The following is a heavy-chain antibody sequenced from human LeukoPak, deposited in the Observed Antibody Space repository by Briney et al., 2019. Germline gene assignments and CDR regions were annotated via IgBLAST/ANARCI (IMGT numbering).Heavy chain of an antibody. D-gene: IGHD3-10*01. CDR1: GVSISSGGYY. Sequence: SQTLSLTCTVSGVSISSGGYYWSWIRQHPGKGLEWIGYIYYSGSTYYNPSLKSRVTISVDTSKNQFSLKLSSVTAADTAVYYCAREGSEPPYGSGIDYWGQGTLVTVSS. J-gene: IGHJ4*02. CDR3: AREGSEPPYGSGIDY. V-gene: IGHV4-31*03. CDR2: IYYSGST.